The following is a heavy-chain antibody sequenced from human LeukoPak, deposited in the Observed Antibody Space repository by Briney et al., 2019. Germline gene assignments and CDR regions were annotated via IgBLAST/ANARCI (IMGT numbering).Heavy chain of an antibody. CDR1: GFSISSYD. Sequence: GGSLRLSCAASGFSISSYDFHWVRQRTGKGLEWVSSIDTAGDTYSLGSVKGRFTVSRENAKNSLYLQVNSLRAGDTAVYYCARGSCRSTSCYERLNGLDVWGQGTTVTVSS. V-gene: IGHV3-13*01. D-gene: IGHD2-2*01. J-gene: IGHJ6*02. CDR3: ARGSCRSTSCYERLNGLDV. CDR2: IDTAGDT.